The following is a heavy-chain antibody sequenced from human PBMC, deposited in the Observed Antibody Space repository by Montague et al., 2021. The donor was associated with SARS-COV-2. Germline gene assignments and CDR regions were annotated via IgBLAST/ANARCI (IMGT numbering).Heavy chain of an antibody. CDR3: ARGGHYSNYWYGMDV. J-gene: IGHJ6*02. Sequence: SLRLSCAASGFTVSSNYMSWVRQAPGKGLEWVSVIYSGGSTYYADSVTGRFTISRDNSKKPLYLPMNSLRAEDTAVYYCARGGHYSNYWYGMDVWGQGTTVTVSS. D-gene: IGHD4-11*01. CDR2: IYSGGST. CDR1: GFTVSSNY. V-gene: IGHV3-66*02.